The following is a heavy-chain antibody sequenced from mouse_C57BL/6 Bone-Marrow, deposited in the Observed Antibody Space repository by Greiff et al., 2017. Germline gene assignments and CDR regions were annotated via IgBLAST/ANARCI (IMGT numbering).Heavy chain of an antibody. D-gene: IGHD2-3*01. Sequence: QVQLQQPGAELVKPGASVKLSCKASGYTFTSYWMHWVKQRPGRGLEWIGRIDPNSGGTKYNEKFKSKATLTVDKPSSTAYMQLSSLTSEDSAGYYCARPSIYDGYPYWYFDVWGTGTTVTVSS. V-gene: IGHV1-72*01. J-gene: IGHJ1*03. CDR3: ARPSIYDGYPYWYFDV. CDR1: GYTFTSYW. CDR2: IDPNSGGT.